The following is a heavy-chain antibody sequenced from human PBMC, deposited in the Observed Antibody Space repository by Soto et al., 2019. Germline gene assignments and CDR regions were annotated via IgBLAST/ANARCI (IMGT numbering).Heavy chain of an antibody. Sequence: AGGSLRLSCAASGFTFSSYEMNWVRQAPGKGLEWVSYISSSGSTIYYADSVKGRLTISRDNAKNSLYLQMNSLRAEDTAVYYCARTIVGATSGAFDIWGQGTMVTVSS. V-gene: IGHV3-48*03. J-gene: IGHJ3*02. CDR2: ISSSGSTI. CDR3: ARTIVGATSGAFDI. CDR1: GFTFSSYE. D-gene: IGHD1-26*01.